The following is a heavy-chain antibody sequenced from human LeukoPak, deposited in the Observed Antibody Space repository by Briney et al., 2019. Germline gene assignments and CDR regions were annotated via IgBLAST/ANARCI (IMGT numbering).Heavy chain of an antibody. CDR2: ISYDGSNK. D-gene: IGHD3-16*02. CDR3: AKDLMITFGGVIVALDY. Sequence: GGSLRLSCAASGFTFSSYAMHWVRQAPGKGLEWVAVISYDGSNKYYADSVKGRFTISRDNSKNTLYLQMNSLRAEDTAVYYCAKDLMITFGGVIVALDYWGQGTLVTVSS. CDR1: GFTFSSYA. V-gene: IGHV3-30*04. J-gene: IGHJ4*02.